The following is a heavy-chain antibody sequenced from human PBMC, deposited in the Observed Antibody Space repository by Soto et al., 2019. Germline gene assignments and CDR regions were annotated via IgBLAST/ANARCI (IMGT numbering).Heavy chain of an antibody. J-gene: IGHJ5*01. CDR2: ISAYNGDT. V-gene: IGHV1-18*01. Sequence: TPVQGLELMGWISAYNGDTKYEQKFQGRVTMTTDASSSTAYMELKSLRPEDTAVYYCAKDLSRWPHYAFDSSGQGTLVTVPS. CDR3: AKDLSRWPHYAFDS. D-gene: IGHD4-17*01.